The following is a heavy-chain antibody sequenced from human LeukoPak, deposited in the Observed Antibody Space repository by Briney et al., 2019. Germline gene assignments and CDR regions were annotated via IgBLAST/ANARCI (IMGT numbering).Heavy chain of an antibody. CDR2: IIPILGIA. J-gene: IGHJ6*02. CDR1: GGTFSSYA. Sequence: SVKVSCKASGGTFSSYAISWVRQAPGQGLEWMGRIIPILGIANYAQKFQGRVTITADKSTSTAYMELSSLRSEDTAVYYCARDLRAAAALSGMDVWGQGTTVTVSS. V-gene: IGHV1-69*04. D-gene: IGHD6-13*01. CDR3: ARDLRAAAALSGMDV.